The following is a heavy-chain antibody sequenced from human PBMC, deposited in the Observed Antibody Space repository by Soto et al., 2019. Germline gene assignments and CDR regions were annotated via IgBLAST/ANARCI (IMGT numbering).Heavy chain of an antibody. Sequence: ASVKVSCKVSGYTLTELSMHWVRQAPGKGLEWMGGFDPEDGETIHAQKFQGRVTMTEDTSTDTAYMELSSLRSEDTAVYYCAIYLPKQTGYSSSWIEYYFDYWGQGTLVTVSS. CDR3: AIYLPKQTGYSSSWIEYYFDY. CDR2: FDPEDGET. CDR1: GYTLTELS. V-gene: IGHV1-24*01. J-gene: IGHJ4*02. D-gene: IGHD6-13*01.